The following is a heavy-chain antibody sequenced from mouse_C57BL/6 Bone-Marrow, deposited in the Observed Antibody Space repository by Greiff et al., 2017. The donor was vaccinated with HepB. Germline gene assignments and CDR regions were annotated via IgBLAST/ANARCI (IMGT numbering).Heavy chain of an antibody. D-gene: IGHD2-3*01. Sequence: VQLQQPGAELVKPGASVKLSCKASGYTFTSYWMPWVKQSPGQGLEWIGMIHPNSGSTNYNEKFKSKATLTVDKSSSTAYMQLSSLTSEDSAGYYWTRRGIYDDALYYWGQGTTLTVSS. V-gene: IGHV1-64*01. CDR2: IHPNSGST. CDR1: GYTFTSYW. J-gene: IGHJ2*01. CDR3: TRRGIYDDALYY.